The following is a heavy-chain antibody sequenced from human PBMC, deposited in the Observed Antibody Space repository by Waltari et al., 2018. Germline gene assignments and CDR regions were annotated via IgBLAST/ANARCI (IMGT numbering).Heavy chain of an antibody. V-gene: IGHV1-69*01. Sequence: QVQLVQSGAEVKKPGSSVKVSCKASGGTFSSYAISWVRQAPGQGLEWMGGITPIFGTANYAQKFQGRVTITADESTSTAYMELSSLRSEDTAVYYCARGLYSSSAYYYYMDVWGKGTTVTVSS. J-gene: IGHJ6*03. CDR3: ARGLYSSSAYYYYMDV. CDR1: GGTFSSYA. D-gene: IGHD6-6*01. CDR2: ITPIFGTA.